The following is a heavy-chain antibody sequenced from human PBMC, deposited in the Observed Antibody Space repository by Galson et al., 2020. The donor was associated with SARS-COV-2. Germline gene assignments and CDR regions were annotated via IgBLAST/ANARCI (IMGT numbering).Heavy chain of an antibody. V-gene: IGHV1-2*02. J-gene: IGHJ4*02. D-gene: IGHD6-19*01. CDR1: GYIFSDHY. CDR2: INPKTGGT. CDR3: AREHKVQWLDGAFDY. Sequence: ASVKVSCKASGYIFSDHYLFWVRQAPGQGLEWVGWINPKTGGTNYAQNFQGRVSMTTDTSIRTVYMELTGLKWDDTAIYYCAREHKVQWLDGAFDYWGQGTLVTISS.